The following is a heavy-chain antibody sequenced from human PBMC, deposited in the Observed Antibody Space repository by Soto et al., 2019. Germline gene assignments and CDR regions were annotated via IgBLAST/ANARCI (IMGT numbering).Heavy chain of an antibody. CDR3: AYNDYDILTGYYNSDY. V-gene: IGHV4-39*01. J-gene: IGHJ4*02. CDR2: FYYSGST. Sequence: SETLCLTCTVSGGPISSSNFYWGWVRQPPGKGLEWIGNFYYSGSTYYNPSLKSRVTISVDTSKNQFSLKLSSVTAADTAVYYCAYNDYDILTGYYNSDYWGQGTLVTVSS. CDR1: GGPISSSNFY. D-gene: IGHD3-9*01.